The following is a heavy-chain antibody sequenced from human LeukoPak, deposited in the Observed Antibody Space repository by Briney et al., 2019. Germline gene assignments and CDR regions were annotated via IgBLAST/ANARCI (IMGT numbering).Heavy chain of an antibody. D-gene: IGHD2-15*01. CDR2: ISYDGSHK. V-gene: IGHV3-30-3*01. CDR1: GFTFSNYA. Sequence: QPGGSLRLSCAASGFTFSNYAIHWVRQAPGKGLEWVAVISYDGSHKSFAPSVKRRFTIPRDNSKNTLYLQINTLRAEDTAVYYCTRGLGKYCSGGSCYSTVGFDYWGQGTLVTVSS. J-gene: IGHJ4*02. CDR3: TRGLGKYCSGGSCYSTVGFDY.